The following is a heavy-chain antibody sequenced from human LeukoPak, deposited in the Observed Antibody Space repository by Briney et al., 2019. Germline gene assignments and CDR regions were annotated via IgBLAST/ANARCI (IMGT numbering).Heavy chain of an antibody. D-gene: IGHD2-15*01. CDR1: GYTFTSYS. Sequence: ASVKVSCKASGYTFTSYSISWVRQAPGQRLERMGWISAYNGNTIYAQKVKGRVTMTTDTSTSTAYMEQRSLKSDDTAVYYCARASYCSGGSCYSDYWGQGTLVTVSS. CDR2: ISAYNGNT. V-gene: IGHV1-18*01. J-gene: IGHJ4*02. CDR3: ARASYCSGGSCYSDY.